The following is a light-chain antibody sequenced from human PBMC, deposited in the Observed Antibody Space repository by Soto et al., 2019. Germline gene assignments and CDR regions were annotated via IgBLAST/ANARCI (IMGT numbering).Light chain of an antibody. CDR3: AAWDDSLSGPV. J-gene: IGLJ2*01. CDR1: SSNIGSNY. CDR2: RNN. Sequence: QSVLTQPPSASGTPGQRVTISCSGSSSNIGSNYVYWYQQLPGTAPKLLIYRNNQRPSGVPDRFSGSKSGTSASLAISGLPSEDAAVYYFAAWDDSLSGPVFGGGTKLTVL. V-gene: IGLV1-47*01.